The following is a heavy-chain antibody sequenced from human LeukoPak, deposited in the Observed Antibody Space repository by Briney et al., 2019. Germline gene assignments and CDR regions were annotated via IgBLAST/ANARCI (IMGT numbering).Heavy chain of an antibody. D-gene: IGHD6-13*01. J-gene: IGHJ4*02. Sequence: PGGSLRLSCAASGFTFSDYYMSWIRQAPGKGLEWVSYISSSGSTIYYADSVKGRFTISRDNAKNSLYLQMNSLRAEDTAVYYCAKYRYSAAAGRGYFDYWGQGTLVTVSS. CDR2: ISSSGSTI. CDR3: AKYRYSAAAGRGYFDY. CDR1: GFTFSDYY. V-gene: IGHV3-11*04.